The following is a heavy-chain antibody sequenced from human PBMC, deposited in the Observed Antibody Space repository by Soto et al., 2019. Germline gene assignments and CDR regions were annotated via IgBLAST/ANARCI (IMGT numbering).Heavy chain of an antibody. CDR2: ISYSGNT. Sequence: PSETLSLTCTVSGGSISSNSFYWGWVRQPPEKGLEWIGSISYSGNTYYSPSLKSRVTISVDTSKNQFSLKLTSVTAADTAVYYCARQGEGGRAFDTCGQGTMVT. CDR3: ARQGEGGRAFDT. V-gene: IGHV4-39*01. J-gene: IGHJ3*02. CDR1: GGSISSNSFY. D-gene: IGHD3-16*01.